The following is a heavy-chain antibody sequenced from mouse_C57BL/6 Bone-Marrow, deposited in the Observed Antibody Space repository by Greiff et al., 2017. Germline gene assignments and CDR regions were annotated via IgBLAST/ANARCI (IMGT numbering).Heavy chain of an antibody. CDR1: GYTFTSYN. J-gene: IGHJ2*01. V-gene: IGHV1-12*01. CDR3: ARSRITTVAQDY. Sequence: ESGAELVRPGASVKMSCKASGYTFTSYNMHWVKQTPRQGLEWIGAIYPGNGDTSYNQKFKGKATLTVDKSSSTAYMQLSSLTSGDSAVYVCARSRITTVAQDYWGQGTTLTVSS. D-gene: IGHD1-1*01. CDR2: IYPGNGDT.